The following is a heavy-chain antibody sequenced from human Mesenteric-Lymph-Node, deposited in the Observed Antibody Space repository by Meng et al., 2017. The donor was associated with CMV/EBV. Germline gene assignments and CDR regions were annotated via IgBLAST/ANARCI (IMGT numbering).Heavy chain of an antibody. J-gene: IGHJ6*02. Sequence: GESLKISCAASGFTFDDYGMSWVRQAPGKGLEWVSGTNWNGGSTTYADSVRGRFTISRDNAKNSLYLQMNSLRAEDTAVYYCARQMYYDYGGGMDVWGQGTTVTVSS. V-gene: IGHV3-20*04. CDR2: TNWNGGST. D-gene: IGHD3-16*01. CDR3: ARQMYYDYGGGMDV. CDR1: GFTFDDYG.